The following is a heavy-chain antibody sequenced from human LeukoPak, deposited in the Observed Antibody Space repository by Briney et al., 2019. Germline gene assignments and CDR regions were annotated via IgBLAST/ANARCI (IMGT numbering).Heavy chain of an antibody. CDR2: IKSNTNGGTS. CDR3: ASGDSGYDSSFDY. Sequence: GGALRLSCVASGFPFSNGWVNWVRPSPGMGVGWGGRIKSNTNGGTSDYAAPVKGRFAISRDDSKNTLYLQMNSLRAEDTAVYYCASGDSGYDSSFDYWGQGTLVTVSS. J-gene: IGHJ4*02. V-gene: IGHV3-15*07. D-gene: IGHD5-12*01. CDR1: GFPFSNGW.